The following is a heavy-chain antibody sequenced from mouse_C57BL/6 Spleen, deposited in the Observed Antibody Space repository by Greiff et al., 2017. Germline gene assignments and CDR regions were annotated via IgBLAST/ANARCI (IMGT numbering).Heavy chain of an antibody. CDR2: ISSGSSTI. CDR3: ARPGGTSWYFDV. Sequence: EVQVVESGGGLVKPGGSLKLSCAASGFTFSDYGMHWVRQAPEKGLEWVAYISSGSSTIYYADTVKGRFTISRDNAKNTLFLQMTSLRSEDTAMFYCARPGGTSWYFDVWGTGTTVTVSS. V-gene: IGHV5-17*01. CDR1: GFTFSDYG. D-gene: IGHD4-1*01. J-gene: IGHJ1*03.